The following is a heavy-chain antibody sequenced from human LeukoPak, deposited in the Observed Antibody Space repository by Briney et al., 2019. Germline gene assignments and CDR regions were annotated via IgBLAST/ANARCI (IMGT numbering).Heavy chain of an antibody. CDR3: ARGPMIGAFDI. J-gene: IGHJ3*02. CDR2: IYYTGST. D-gene: IGHD3-22*01. CDR1: GGSISSISDY. Sequence: SETLSLTCTVSGGSISSISDYWGWIRQPPGKGLEWIGIIYYTGSTYYNESLKSRVTISVDTSKNQFSLKLSSVTAADTAVYYCARGPMIGAFDIWGQGTMVTVSS. V-gene: IGHV4-39*07.